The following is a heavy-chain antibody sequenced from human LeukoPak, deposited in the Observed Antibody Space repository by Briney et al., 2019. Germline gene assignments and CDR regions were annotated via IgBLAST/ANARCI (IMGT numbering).Heavy chain of an antibody. CDR2: TYYRSKWYN. CDR1: GDSVSSNSAA. J-gene: IGHJ6*03. CDR3: ARAQNTTAGTKRDAYYYYYYMDV. D-gene: IGHD1-7*01. Sequence: SQTLSLTCAISGDSVSSNSAAWNWIRQSPSRGLEWLGRTYYRSKWYNDYAVSVKSRITINPDTSKNQFSLQLNSVTPEDTAVYYRARAQNTTAGTKRDAYYYYYYMDVWGKGTTVTVSS. V-gene: IGHV6-1*01.